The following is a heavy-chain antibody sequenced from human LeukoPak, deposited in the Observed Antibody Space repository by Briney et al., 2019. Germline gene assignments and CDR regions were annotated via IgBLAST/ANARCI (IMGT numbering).Heavy chain of an antibody. Sequence: PGGSLRLSCAASGFTFSSYAMSWVRQAPGKGLEWVSAISGSGGSTYYADSVKGRFTISRDNAKNTLYLQMNSLRAEDTAVYSCAKSRYCSGGSCCRFDPWGQGTLVTVSS. D-gene: IGHD2-15*01. J-gene: IGHJ5*02. CDR2: ISGSGGST. CDR3: AKSRYCSGGSCCRFDP. V-gene: IGHV3-23*01. CDR1: GFTFSSYA.